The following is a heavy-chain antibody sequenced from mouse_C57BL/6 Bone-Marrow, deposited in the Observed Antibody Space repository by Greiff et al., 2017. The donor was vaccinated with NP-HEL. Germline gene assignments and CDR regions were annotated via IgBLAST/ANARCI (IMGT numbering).Heavy chain of an antibody. D-gene: IGHD1-1*02. J-gene: IGHJ3*01. V-gene: IGHV1-64*01. Sequence: QVQLQQPGAELVKPGASVKLSCTASGYTFTSYWMHWVKQRPGQGLEWIGMIHPNSGSTNYNEKFKSKATLTVDKSSSTAYMQLISLTSEDSAVYYCARSPYGPFAYWGQGTLVTVSA. CDR1: GYTFTSYW. CDR3: ARSPYGPFAY. CDR2: IHPNSGST.